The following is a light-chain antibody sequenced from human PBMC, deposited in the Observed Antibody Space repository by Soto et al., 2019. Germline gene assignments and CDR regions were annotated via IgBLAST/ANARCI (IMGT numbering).Light chain of an antibody. CDR3: SSFTSSSTSV. J-gene: IGLJ1*01. V-gene: IGLV2-14*01. Sequence: QSVLTQPASVSGSPGQPITISCTGTSSGVGGYDYVSWYQQHPAKAPKLVIYEVTERPSGVSTRFSGSKSGNTASLTISGLRADDEADYYCSSFTSSSTSVFGTGTKVTVL. CDR2: EVT. CDR1: SSGVGGYDY.